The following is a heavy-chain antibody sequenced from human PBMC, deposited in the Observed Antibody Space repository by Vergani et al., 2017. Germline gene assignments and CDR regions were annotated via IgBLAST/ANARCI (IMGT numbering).Heavy chain of an antibody. V-gene: IGHV4-61*01. CDR3: ARTTGGSGSYYPYYFDY. CDR2: IYYSGST. J-gene: IGHJ4*02. CDR1: GGSVSSGSYY. Sequence: QVQLQESGPGLVKPSETLSLTCTVSGGSVSSGSYYWSWIRQPPGKGLEWIGYIYYSGSTNYNPSLKSRVTISVDTSKNQFSLKLSSVTAADTAVYYCARTTGGSGSYYPYYFDYWGQGTLVTVSS. D-gene: IGHD3-10*01.